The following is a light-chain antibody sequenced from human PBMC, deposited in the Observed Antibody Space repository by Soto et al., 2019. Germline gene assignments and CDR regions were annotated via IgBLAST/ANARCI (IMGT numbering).Light chain of an antibody. CDR1: QSVSSNY. Sequence: EIVLTQSPGTLSLSPGERATLSCRASQSVSSNYLAWYQQKPGQAPRLLIYGASSRATGIQYRFSGSGSGTDLTLTISRLEPEDFVVYYCQQSGTFGQGTKVEIK. CDR2: GAS. V-gene: IGKV3-20*01. CDR3: QQSGT. J-gene: IGKJ1*01.